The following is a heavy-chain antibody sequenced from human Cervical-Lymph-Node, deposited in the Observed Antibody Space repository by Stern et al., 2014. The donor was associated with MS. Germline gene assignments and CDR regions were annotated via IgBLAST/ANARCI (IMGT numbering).Heavy chain of an antibody. CDR1: GGTFNTQA. D-gene: IGHD4-17*01. CDR3: ATPSTVIVGGMDV. J-gene: IGHJ6*02. Sequence: QVQLVQSGAEVQKPGYSVKVSCKTSGGTFNTQAINWVRQAPGQGLEWVGGIIPIFGTPNYSQKIHDRVTITADESTSTAYMDLSSLRSEDTAVYYCATPSTVIVGGMDVWGQGTTVTVSS. V-gene: IGHV1-69*01. CDR2: IIPIFGTP.